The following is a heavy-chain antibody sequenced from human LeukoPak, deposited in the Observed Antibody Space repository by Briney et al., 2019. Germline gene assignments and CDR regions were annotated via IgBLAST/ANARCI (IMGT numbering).Heavy chain of an antibody. D-gene: IGHD3-3*01. V-gene: IGHV3-20*04. CDR2: INWNGGST. CDR3: ARDGVAYFDY. CDR1: GFTFDDYG. J-gene: IGHJ4*02. Sequence: PGGSLRLSCAASGFTFDDYGMSWVRQAPGKGLEWVSGINWNGGSTGYADSVKGRFTISRGNAKNSLYLQMNSLRAEDTAVYYCARDGVAYFDYWGQGTLVTVSS.